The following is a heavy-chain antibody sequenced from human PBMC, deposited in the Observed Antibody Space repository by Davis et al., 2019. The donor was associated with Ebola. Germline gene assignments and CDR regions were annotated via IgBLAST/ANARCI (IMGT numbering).Heavy chain of an antibody. CDR3: ARDSSGWYNTNWFDP. D-gene: IGHD6-19*01. CDR1: GGTFSSYA. CDR2: LIPIFGTA. Sequence: SVKVSCKASGGTFSSYAISWVRQAPGQGLEWMGGLIPIFGTANYAQKFQGRVTITADESTSTAYMELSSLRSEDTAVYYCARDSSGWYNTNWFDPWGQGTLVTVSS. J-gene: IGHJ5*02. V-gene: IGHV1-69*13.